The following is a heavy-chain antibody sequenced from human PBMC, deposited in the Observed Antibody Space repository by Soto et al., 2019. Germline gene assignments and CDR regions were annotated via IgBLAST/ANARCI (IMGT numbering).Heavy chain of an antibody. CDR2: INPNSGAT. CDR3: ARGGGTTLAPLP. D-gene: IGHD3-16*01. Sequence: ASVKVSCKASGYTFTGYFMHWVRQAPGEGLGWMGWINPNSGATKYAPKFQGRVTMTRDTSNRTAYLEPSRLTSDDTAIYYCARGGGTTLAPLPWGQGTPVTVSS. V-gene: IGHV1-2*02. CDR1: GYTFTGYF. J-gene: IGHJ5*02.